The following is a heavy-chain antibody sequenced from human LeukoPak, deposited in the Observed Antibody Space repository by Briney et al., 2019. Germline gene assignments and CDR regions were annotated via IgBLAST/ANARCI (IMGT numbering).Heavy chain of an antibody. J-gene: IGHJ4*02. Sequence: PGGSLRLSCAASGYTFSSYSMNWVRQAPGKGLEWVSSISSSSSYIYYADSVKGRFTISRDNAKNSLYLQMNSLRAEDTAVYYCARDVRDGYNRDYFDYWGQGTLVTVSP. V-gene: IGHV3-21*01. CDR1: GYTFSSYS. CDR2: ISSSSSYI. CDR3: ARDVRDGYNRDYFDY. D-gene: IGHD5-24*01.